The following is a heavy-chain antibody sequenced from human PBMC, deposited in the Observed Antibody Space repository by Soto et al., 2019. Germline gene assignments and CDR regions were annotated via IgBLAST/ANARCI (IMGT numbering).Heavy chain of an antibody. V-gene: IGHV1-46*03. D-gene: IGHD2-8*01. J-gene: IGHJ1*01. Sequence: QVQLVQSGAEVKKPGASVKLSCKTSGYTFTSYYIHWVRQAPGQGLEWMGIVNPGVGSTMYAQRFQGRVTMTRDTSTTTVYMELSSLRSEDTAVYYCARGWRDIVARVYPIEYFQHWGQGTLVIVSS. CDR1: GYTFTSYY. CDR2: VNPGVGST. CDR3: ARGWRDIVARVYPIEYFQH.